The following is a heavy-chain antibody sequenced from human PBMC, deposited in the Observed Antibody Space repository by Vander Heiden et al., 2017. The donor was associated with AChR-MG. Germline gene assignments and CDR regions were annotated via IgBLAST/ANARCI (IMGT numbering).Heavy chain of an antibody. D-gene: IGHD3-10*01. J-gene: IGHJ6*02. CDR1: GFTFSSYS. CDR3: ARGPGVVRDHYYYYYGMDV. Sequence: EVQLVESGGGLVQPGGSLRLSCAASGFTFSSYSMNWVRQAPGKGLEWVSYISSSSSTIYYADSVNGRFTISRDNAKNSLYLQMNSLRAEDTAVYYCARGPGVVRDHYYYYYGMDVWGQGTTVTVSS. V-gene: IGHV3-48*01. CDR2: ISSSSSTI.